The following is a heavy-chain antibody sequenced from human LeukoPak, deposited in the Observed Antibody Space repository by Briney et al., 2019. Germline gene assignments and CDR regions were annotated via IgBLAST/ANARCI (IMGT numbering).Heavy chain of an antibody. CDR3: ARGYSYGNNYYYYGMDV. Sequence: GASVKVSCKASGYTFTSYDINWVRQATGQGLEWMGWMNPNSGNKGYAQKFQGRVTMTRNTSISTAYMELSSLRSEDTAVYYCARGYSYGNNYYYYGMDVWGQGTTVTVSS. V-gene: IGHV1-8*01. CDR2: MNPNSGNK. CDR1: GYTFTSYD. D-gene: IGHD5-18*01. J-gene: IGHJ6*02.